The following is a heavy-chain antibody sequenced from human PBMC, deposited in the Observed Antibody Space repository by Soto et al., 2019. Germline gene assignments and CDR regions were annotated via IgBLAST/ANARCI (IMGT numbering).Heavy chain of an antibody. J-gene: IGHJ4*02. D-gene: IGHD4-17*01. CDR1: GFTFSNYA. CDR3: ARAIRLGDYVALPLDY. CDR2: ISGSGDST. V-gene: IGHV3-23*01. Sequence: EVQLLESGGGLVQPGGSLRLSCAASGFTFSNYAMNWVRQAPGKGLEWVSVISGSGDSTYYTDSVKGRFTISRDNFKSTLHLQLSSLTAEDTAVYYCARAIRLGDYVALPLDYWGQGMVVTVSS.